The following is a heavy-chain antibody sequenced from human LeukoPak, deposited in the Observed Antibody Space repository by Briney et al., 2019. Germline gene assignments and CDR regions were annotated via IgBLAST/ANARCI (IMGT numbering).Heavy chain of an antibody. Sequence: GESLKISCKGSGFTVTDHWIAWVRQMPGKGLEWVGIIHPAVSDTPYSPSFQGQVVISVDRSISTAYLQWNSLKASETAMYYCARYSSSWYPLSYYYYYMDVWGKGTTVTVSS. D-gene: IGHD6-13*01. V-gene: IGHV5-51*01. CDR3: ARYSSSWYPLSYYYYYMDV. CDR2: IHPAVSDT. J-gene: IGHJ6*03. CDR1: GFTVTDHW.